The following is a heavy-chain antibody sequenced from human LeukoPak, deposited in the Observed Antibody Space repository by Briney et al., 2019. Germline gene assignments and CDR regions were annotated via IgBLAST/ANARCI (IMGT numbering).Heavy chain of an antibody. V-gene: IGHV1-2*02. J-gene: IGHJ4*02. D-gene: IGHD3-3*01. CDR1: GYTFTGYY. CDR3: ARDVRSTIFGVVTRTYYFDY. Sequence: ASVKVSCKASGYTFTGYYMHWGRQAPGQGLEWVGWINPNCGGTNYAQTFQGRVSMTRDTSISTAYMELSRLRSDDTAVYYCARDVRSTIFGVVTRTYYFDYWGQGTLVTVSS. CDR2: INPNCGGT.